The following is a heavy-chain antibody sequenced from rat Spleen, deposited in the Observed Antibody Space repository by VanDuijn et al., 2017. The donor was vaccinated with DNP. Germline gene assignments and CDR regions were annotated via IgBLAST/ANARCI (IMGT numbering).Heavy chain of an antibody. CDR1: GFTFSDYY. V-gene: IGHV5-22*01. CDR2: IGYDGDSN. J-gene: IGHJ2*01. D-gene: IGHD1-4*01. Sequence: EVQLVESGGDLVQPGRSLKLSCAASGFTFSDYYMAWVRQTPTEGLAWVAFIGYDGDSNDNGDSVQGRFTISRDNAKSTLYLQMNSLRSEDMATYYCARHVLPLRVWDYWGQGVMVTVSS. CDR3: ARHVLPLRVWDY.